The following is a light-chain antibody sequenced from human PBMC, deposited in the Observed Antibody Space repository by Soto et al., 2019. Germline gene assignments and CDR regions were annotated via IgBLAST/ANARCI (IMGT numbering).Light chain of an antibody. CDR1: QSVANY. CDR2: DAS. Sequence: EIVLTQSPAALSLSPGETATLSCRASQSVANYLAWYQQKPGQAPRLLIYDASSRATGIPARFSGSGSGTDFTLTISSLEPEDFAVYFCHQRTSWSWTFGQGTKVEIK. V-gene: IGKV3-11*01. CDR3: HQRTSWSWT. J-gene: IGKJ1*01.